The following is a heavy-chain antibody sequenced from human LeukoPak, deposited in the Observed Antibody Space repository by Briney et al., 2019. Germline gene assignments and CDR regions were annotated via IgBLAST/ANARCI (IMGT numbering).Heavy chain of an antibody. CDR3: ARAPVSSWYLSLRY. Sequence: SETLSLTCTVSGGSISSGGYYWSWIRQPAGKGLEWIGRIYTSGSTNYNPSLKSRVTISVDTSKNQFSLKLSSVTAADTAVYYCARAPVSSWYLSLRYWGQGTLVTVSS. V-gene: IGHV4-61*02. J-gene: IGHJ4*02. CDR2: IYTSGST. CDR1: GGSISSGGYY. D-gene: IGHD6-13*01.